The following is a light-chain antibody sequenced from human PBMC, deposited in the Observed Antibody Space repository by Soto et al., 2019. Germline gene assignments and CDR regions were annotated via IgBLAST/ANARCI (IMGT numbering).Light chain of an antibody. J-gene: IGKJ1*01. V-gene: IGKV1-39*01. Sequence: DIQMTQSPSSLSASVGDRVTITCRASQSISNYLNWYQQKPGKAPKLLIYATFTLQSGVPSRFSGSGSGTEFMLTISSLQPEDFATYFCQQSHSTPRTFGQGTKVEIK. CDR2: ATF. CDR1: QSISNY. CDR3: QQSHSTPRT.